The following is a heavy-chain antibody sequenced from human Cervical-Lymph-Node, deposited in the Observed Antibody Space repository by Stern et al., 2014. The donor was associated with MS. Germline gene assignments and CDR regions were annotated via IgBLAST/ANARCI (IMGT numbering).Heavy chain of an antibody. CDR1: GFSVATAGVG. Sequence: QVTLKASGPTLVKPTQTVTLTCTLSGFSVATAGVGVGWIRQPPGKALEWLAPIYWDDDKLYSPSLKNRLTIIKDTSKNQVVLTMTNVDPVDTATYYCAHSRVKYCRGGTCYSSLFDYWGQGTLVTVSS. D-gene: IGHD2-15*01. J-gene: IGHJ4*02. V-gene: IGHV2-5*02. CDR3: AHSRVKYCRGGTCYSSLFDY. CDR2: IYWDDDK.